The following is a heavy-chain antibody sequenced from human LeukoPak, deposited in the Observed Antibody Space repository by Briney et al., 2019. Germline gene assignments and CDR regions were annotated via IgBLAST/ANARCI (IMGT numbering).Heavy chain of an antibody. Sequence: PGGSLRLSCAGSGFTFSSYSMNWVRQAPGKGLEWVSSISSSSIYIYDADSVKGRFTISRDNAKNSLYLQMNSVKAEDTAVYYCARAKSDRTLFDACDIWGQGTMVTVSS. D-gene: IGHD1-14*01. J-gene: IGHJ3*02. CDR2: ISSSSIYI. CDR1: GFTFSSYS. V-gene: IGHV3-21*01. CDR3: ARAKSDRTLFDACDI.